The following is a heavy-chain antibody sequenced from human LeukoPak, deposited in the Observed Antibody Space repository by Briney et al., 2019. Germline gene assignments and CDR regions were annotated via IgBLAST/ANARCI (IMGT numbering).Heavy chain of an antibody. D-gene: IGHD6-13*01. CDR1: GFTFSSYG. J-gene: IGHJ4*02. CDR3: AKEGSQYASSWFDY. CDR2: ISHDGTVT. V-gene: IGHV3-30*18. Sequence: GRSLRLSCEASGFTFSSYGMQWVRQAPGMRPEWVSVISHDGTVTHYADSVKGRFTISRDSSTNTLYLQMDSLRTEDTAVYYCAKEGSQYASSWFDYWGQGTLVTVSS.